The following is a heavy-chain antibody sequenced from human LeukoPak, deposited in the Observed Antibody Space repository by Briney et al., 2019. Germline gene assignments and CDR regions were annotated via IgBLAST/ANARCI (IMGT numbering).Heavy chain of an antibody. V-gene: IGHV4-38-2*02. CDR2: VYHSGTT. J-gene: IGHJ4*02. CDR3: ARTLSDSSPVAT. D-gene: IGHD3-22*01. CDR1: GYILSSGFY. Sequence: SETLSLTCNVSGYILSSGFYWGWIRQPPGKGLEWIASVYHSGTTIYNPSLKSRVTMSMDTSMNHYSLKLRSVTAADTAVYYCARTLSDSSPVATWGQGTLVTVSS.